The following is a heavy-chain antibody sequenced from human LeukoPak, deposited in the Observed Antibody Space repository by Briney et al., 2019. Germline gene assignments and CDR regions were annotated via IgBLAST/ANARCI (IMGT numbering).Heavy chain of an antibody. CDR1: GYSFTDSW. V-gene: IGHV5-51*01. CDR2: IYPGDSDT. Sequence: GGSLNTSWKGSGYSFTDSWIGWVRQIPGKGLEWMGIIYPGDSDTRYSPSFEGQVTNSAGKSISTAYLQGSSLQASDTAMYYLGRHYGDYKRGAFDIWGQGTMVSVSS. CDR3: GRHYGDYKRGAFDI. D-gene: IGHD4-17*01. J-gene: IGHJ3*02.